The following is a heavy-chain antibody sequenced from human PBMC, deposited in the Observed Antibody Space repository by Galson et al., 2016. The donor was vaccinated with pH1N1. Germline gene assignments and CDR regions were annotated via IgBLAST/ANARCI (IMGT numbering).Heavy chain of an antibody. Sequence: SLRLSCAASGFTFSTYSMHWVRQAPGKGLEWVAVILSIGNEYYTDAVKGRFTISRDNSKNALYLQMNSLRAEDTAVYYCVRDGDHSRGYGFDYWGQGTPVTVS. CDR3: VRDGDHSRGYGFDY. V-gene: IGHV3-33*01. J-gene: IGHJ4*02. D-gene: IGHD3-22*01. CDR2: ILSIGNE. CDR1: GFTFSTYS.